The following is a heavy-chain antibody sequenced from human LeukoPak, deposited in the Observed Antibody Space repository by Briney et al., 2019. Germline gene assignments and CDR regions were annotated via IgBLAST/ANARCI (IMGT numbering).Heavy chain of an antibody. J-gene: IGHJ4*02. CDR1: GYTFTSYA. V-gene: IGHV1-3*01. D-gene: IGHD4-17*01. CDR2: INAGNGNT. CDR3: ARAPMTTVTLFDY. Sequence: ASVKVSCKASGYTFTSYAMHWVRQAPGQRLEWMGWINAGNGNTEYSQKFQGRVTITRDTSASTAYMELSSLRSEDTAVYYCARAPMTTVTLFDYWGRGTLVTVSS.